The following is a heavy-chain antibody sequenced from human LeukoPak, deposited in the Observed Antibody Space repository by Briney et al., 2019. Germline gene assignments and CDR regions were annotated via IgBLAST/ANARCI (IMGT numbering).Heavy chain of an antibody. Sequence: ASVTVSCTASGYTFTSYYMHWVRQAPGQGLEWMGIINPSGGSTSYAQKFQGRVTMTRDMSRSTVYMELSSLRSEDTAVYYCARGVPGVLDYWGQGTLVTVSS. CDR1: GYTFTSYY. J-gene: IGHJ4*02. D-gene: IGHD2-2*01. V-gene: IGHV1-46*01. CDR3: ARGVPGVLDY. CDR2: INPSGGST.